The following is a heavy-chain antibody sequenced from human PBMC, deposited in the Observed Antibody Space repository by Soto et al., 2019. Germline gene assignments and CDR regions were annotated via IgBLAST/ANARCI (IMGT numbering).Heavy chain of an antibody. D-gene: IGHD3-22*01. CDR3: TLSDYYDSSDDAFDI. CDR2: IKSKTDGGTT. Sequence: EVQLVESGGGLVKPGGSLRLSCAASGFTFSNAWMNWVRQAPGKGLEWVGRIKSKTDGGTTDYAAPVKGRFTISRDDSKNTLYLQMNSLKTEDTAVYYCTLSDYYDSSDDAFDIWGQGTMVTVSS. J-gene: IGHJ3*02. CDR1: GFTFSNAW. V-gene: IGHV3-15*07.